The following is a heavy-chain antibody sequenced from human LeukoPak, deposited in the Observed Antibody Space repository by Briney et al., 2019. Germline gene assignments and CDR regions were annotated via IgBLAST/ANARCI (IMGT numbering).Heavy chain of an antibody. CDR1: GFTFSNYW. Sequence: GGSLRLSCVASGFTFSNYWMTWVRQAPGKGLEWVSSISSSSSYIYYADSVKGRFTISRDNAKNSLYLQMNSLRAEDTAVYYCARDSGRPPAFDIWGQGTMVTVSS. CDR3: ARDSGRPPAFDI. J-gene: IGHJ3*02. V-gene: IGHV3-21*01. CDR2: ISSSSSYI.